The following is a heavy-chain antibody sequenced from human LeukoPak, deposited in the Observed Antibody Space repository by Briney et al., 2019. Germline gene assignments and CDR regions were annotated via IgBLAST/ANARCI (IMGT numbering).Heavy chain of an antibody. CDR1: GYSISSGYY. CDR3: ARRSSIAARPFDY. J-gene: IGHJ4*02. CDR2: IYHSGST. Sequence: SETLSLTCAVSGYSISSGYYWGWIRQPPGRGLEWIGSIYHSGSTYYNPSLKSRVTISVDTSKNQFSLKLSSVTAADTAVYYCARRSSIAARPFDYWGQGTLVTVSS. V-gene: IGHV4-38-2*01. D-gene: IGHD6-6*01.